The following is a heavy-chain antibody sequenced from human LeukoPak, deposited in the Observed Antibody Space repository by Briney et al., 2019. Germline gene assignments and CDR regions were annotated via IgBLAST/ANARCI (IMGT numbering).Heavy chain of an antibody. V-gene: IGHV3-30*18. CDR2: ISYDGSNK. D-gene: IGHD3-22*01. Sequence: GGSLRLSCAASGFTFSSYGMHWVRQVPGKGLEWVAVISYDGSNKYYADSVKGRFTISRDNSKNTLYLQMNSLRAEDTAVYYCAKDGDGWDYYDSSGYYYPDYWGQGTLVTVSS. CDR1: GFTFSSYG. J-gene: IGHJ4*02. CDR3: AKDGDGWDYYDSSGYYYPDY.